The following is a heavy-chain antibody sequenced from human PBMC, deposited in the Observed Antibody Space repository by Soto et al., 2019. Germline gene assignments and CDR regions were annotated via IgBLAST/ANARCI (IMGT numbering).Heavy chain of an antibody. CDR3: AREWSAFDY. CDR1: GVSITSYK. J-gene: IGHJ4*02. D-gene: IGHD2-15*01. CDR2: MYSSGSS. Sequence: QVQLQESGPGLVKPSETLSLTCTVSGVSITSYKWSWIRQSPGKGLEWIAYMYSSGSSSYNPSLKSRVTISVDTSKNQYSLKVNSATAADTAVYYCAREWSAFDYWGLGSLVTVSS. V-gene: IGHV4-59*01.